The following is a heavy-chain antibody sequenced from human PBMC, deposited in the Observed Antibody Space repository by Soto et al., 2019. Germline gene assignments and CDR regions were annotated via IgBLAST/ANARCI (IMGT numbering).Heavy chain of an antibody. V-gene: IGHV3-30*03. CDR3: ARSLLDEYSSSWRSAYYGMDV. D-gene: IGHD2-2*01. J-gene: IGHJ6*02. CDR1: GFTFSSYG. Sequence: GSLRLSCAASGFTFSSYGMHWVRQAPGKGLEWVAVISYDGSNKYYADSVKGRFTISRDNSKNTLYLQMNSLRADDTAVYFCARSLLDEYSSSWRSAYYGMDVWGQGTTVTVSS. CDR2: ISYDGSNK.